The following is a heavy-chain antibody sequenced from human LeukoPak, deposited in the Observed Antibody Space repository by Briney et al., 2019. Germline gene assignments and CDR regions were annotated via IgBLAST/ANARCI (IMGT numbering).Heavy chain of an antibody. CDR3: ARDDYGDLPNFDY. J-gene: IGHJ4*02. V-gene: IGHV1-18*04. CDR2: ISAYNGNT. Sequence: ASVKVSCKASGYTFPSYFMHWVRQAPGQGLEWMGWISAYNGNTNYAQKLQGRVTMTTDTSTSTAYMELRSLRSDDTAVYYCARDDYGDLPNFDYWGQGTLVTVSS. D-gene: IGHD4-17*01. CDR1: GYTFPSYF.